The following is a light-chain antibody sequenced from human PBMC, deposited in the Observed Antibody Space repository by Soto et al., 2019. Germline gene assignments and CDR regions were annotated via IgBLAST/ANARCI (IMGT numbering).Light chain of an antibody. CDR2: SSN. CDR1: SSNIGSNT. CDR3: AAWDDSLNGPV. V-gene: IGLV1-44*01. J-gene: IGLJ1*01. Sequence: QAVVTQPPSASGTPGQRVTISCSGSSSNIGSNTVNWYQQLPGTAPKLLIYSSNQRPSGVPDRFSGSKSGTSASLAISGLQSEDEADYYCAAWDDSLNGPVFGTGTKLTVL.